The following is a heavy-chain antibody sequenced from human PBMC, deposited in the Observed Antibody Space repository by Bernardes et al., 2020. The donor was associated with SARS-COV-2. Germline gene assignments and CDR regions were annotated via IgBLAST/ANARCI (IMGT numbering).Heavy chain of an antibody. CDR2: ISSSSSTI. D-gene: IGHD4-4*01. CDR3: ATDLTVTTDYYYYGMDV. J-gene: IGHJ6*02. CDR1: GFTFSSYS. Sequence: GGSLRLSCAASGFTFSSYSMNWVRQAPGKGLEWVSYISSSSSTIYYADSVKGRFTISRDNAKNSLYLQMNSLRAEDTAVYYCATDLTVTTDYYYYGMDVWGQGTTVTVSS. V-gene: IGHV3-48*01.